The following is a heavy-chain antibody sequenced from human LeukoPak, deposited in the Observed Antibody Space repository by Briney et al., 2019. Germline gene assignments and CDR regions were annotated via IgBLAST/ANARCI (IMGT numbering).Heavy chain of an antibody. J-gene: IGHJ3*02. Sequence: ASVKVSCKASGYTFTSYYMYWVRQAPGQGLEWMGIINPSGGSTSYAQKFQGRVTMTRVKSTSTVYMELSSLRSEDTAVYYCARGPYDAFDIWGQGTMVTVSS. V-gene: IGHV1-46*01. CDR3: ARGPYDAFDI. CDR2: INPSGGST. CDR1: GYTFTSYY.